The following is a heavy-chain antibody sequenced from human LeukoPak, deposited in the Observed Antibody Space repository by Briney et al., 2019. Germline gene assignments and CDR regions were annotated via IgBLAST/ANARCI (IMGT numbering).Heavy chain of an antibody. V-gene: IGHV1-69*04. D-gene: IGHD3-10*01. J-gene: IGHJ6*02. CDR1: GGTFSSYA. CDR3: ARDFYGSASSKPYYYYYGMDV. CDR2: IIPILGIA. Sequence: GASVKVSCKASGGTFSSYAISWVRQAPGQGLEWMGRIIPILGIANYAQKFQGRVTITADKSTSTAYMELSSLRSEDTAVYYCARDFYGSASSKPYYYYYGMDVWGQGTTVTVSS.